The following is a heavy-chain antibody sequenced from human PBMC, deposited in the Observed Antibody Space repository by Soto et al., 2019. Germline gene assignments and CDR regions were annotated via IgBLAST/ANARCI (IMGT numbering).Heavy chain of an antibody. D-gene: IGHD3-9*01. CDR3: AREFVLRYFDWLPNDY. V-gene: IGHV3-21*01. J-gene: IGHJ4*02. CDR1: GFTFSSYS. Sequence: GGSLRLSCAASGFTFSSYSMNWVRQAPGKGLEWVSSISSSSSYIYYADSVKGRFTISRDNSKNTLYLQMNSLRAEDTAVYYCAREFVLRYFDWLPNDYWGQGTLVTVSS. CDR2: ISSSSSYI.